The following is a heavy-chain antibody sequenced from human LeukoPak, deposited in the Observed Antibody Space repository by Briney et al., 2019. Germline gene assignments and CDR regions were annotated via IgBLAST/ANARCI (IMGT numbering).Heavy chain of an antibody. J-gene: IGHJ6*03. V-gene: IGHV1-2*02. CDR2: INPNIGGT. D-gene: IGHD4-11*01. CDR3: ARDHTVTTYYYYYYYMDV. Sequence: ASVKVSCKASGYTFTGYYMHWVRQAPGQGLEWMGWINPNIGGTNYAQKFQGRVTMTRDTSISTAYMELSRLRSDDTAVYYCARDHTVTTYYYYYYYMDVWGKGTTVTVSS. CDR1: GYTFTGYY.